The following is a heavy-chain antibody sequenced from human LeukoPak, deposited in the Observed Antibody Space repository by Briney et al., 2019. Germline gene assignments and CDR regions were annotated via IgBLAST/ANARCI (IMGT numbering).Heavy chain of an antibody. J-gene: IGHJ6*03. V-gene: IGHV3-23*01. D-gene: IGHD2-15*01. CDR3: AKNGDRGAYCSGGTCYPYYYYYMDV. CDR2: ISSTGGTT. CDR1: GFIFSSYV. Sequence: GGSLRLSCAASGFIFSSYVMHWVRQAPGEGLEWVSAISSTGGTTYYADSVKGHFTISRDNSKNTVYLQMNSLSAEDTAVYYCAKNGDRGAYCSGGTCYPYYYYYMDVWGKGTTVTISS.